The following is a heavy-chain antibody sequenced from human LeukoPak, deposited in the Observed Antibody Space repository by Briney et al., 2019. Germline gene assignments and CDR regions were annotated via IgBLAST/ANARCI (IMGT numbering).Heavy chain of an antibody. CDR2: IYYSGST. V-gene: IGHV4-61*05. Sequence: SETLSLTCTVSGGSISSSSYYWGWIRQPPGKGLEWIGYIYYSGSTNYNPSLKSRVTISVDTSKNQFSLKLSSVTAADTAVYYCARGVSVAAAGTVFDYWGQGTLVTVSS. CDR3: ARGVSVAAAGTVFDY. CDR1: GGSISSSSYY. J-gene: IGHJ4*02. D-gene: IGHD6-13*01.